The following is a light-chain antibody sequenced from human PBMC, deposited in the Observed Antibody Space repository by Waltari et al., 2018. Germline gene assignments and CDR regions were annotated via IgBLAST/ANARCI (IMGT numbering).Light chain of an antibody. J-gene: IGKJ4*01. CDR3: QQYGSSIT. CDR1: QSVSSAY. Sequence: EIVLTQSPGTLSLSPGERATLSCRASQSVSSAYFAWYQHKPGQAPRLVMFATSIRGTGIPDRCGGGGSGTDFTLTIIRLEPEDFAVYYCQQYGSSITFGGGTKVEIK. V-gene: IGKV3-20*01. CDR2: ATS.